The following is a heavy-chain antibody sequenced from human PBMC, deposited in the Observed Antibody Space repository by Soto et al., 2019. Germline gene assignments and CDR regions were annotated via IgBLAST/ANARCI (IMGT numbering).Heavy chain of an antibody. V-gene: IGHV3-9*01. D-gene: IGHD6-13*01. CDR1: GFTFGDYC. Sequence: SLKLSCTASGFTFGDYCVDWVRKAPGKGLEWVSVISWNSGRIGYADSVKGRFTISSDNAKNSLYLQMNSLRPEDTAVYYCAKEEGPHCSRSMWGMDVWGHGTQVTVSS. J-gene: IGHJ6*02. CDR3: AKEEGPHCSRSMWGMDV. CDR2: ISWNSGRI.